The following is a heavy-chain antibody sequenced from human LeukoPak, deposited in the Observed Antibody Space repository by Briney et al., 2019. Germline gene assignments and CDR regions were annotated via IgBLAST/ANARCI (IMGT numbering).Heavy chain of an antibody. CDR1: GGSFSVYY. CDR3: ARVGGWAPHYYYYYMDV. CDR2: INHNEST. D-gene: IGHD3-10*01. V-gene: IGHV4-34*01. Sequence: SETLSLTCAVYGGSFSVYYWSWVREPPGKGLEWVGEINHNESTNYNPSLKSRVPISFDTYKNKFSLKLSSVTAADTAVYYCARVGGWAPHYYYYYMDVWGKGTTVTVSS. J-gene: IGHJ6*03.